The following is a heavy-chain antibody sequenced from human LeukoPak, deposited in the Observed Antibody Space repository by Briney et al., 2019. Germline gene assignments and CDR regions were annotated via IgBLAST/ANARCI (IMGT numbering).Heavy chain of an antibody. CDR1: GFTFSSYA. V-gene: IGHV3-23*01. CDR2: ISGSGGST. D-gene: IGHD2-2*01. J-gene: IGHJ4*02. Sequence: PGGSLRLSCAASGFTFSSYAMSWVRQAPGKGLEWVSAISGSGGSTYYADSVRGRFTISRDTSKNTLYLQMNSLRVEDTAVYYCAKVISSSCGIGGYWGQGTLVTASS. CDR3: AKVISSSCGIGGY.